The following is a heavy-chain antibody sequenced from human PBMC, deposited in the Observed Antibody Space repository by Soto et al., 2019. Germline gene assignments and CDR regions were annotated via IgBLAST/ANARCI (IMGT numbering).Heavy chain of an antibody. J-gene: IGHJ3*02. CDR1: GFTFSSYS. Sequence: GGSLRLSCAASGFTFSSYSMNWVRQAPGKGLEWVSSISSSSYIYYADSVKGRFTISRDNAKNSLYLQMNSLRAEDTAVYYCARVHAGDAFDIWGQGTMVTVSS. CDR2: ISSSSYI. CDR3: ARVHAGDAFDI. V-gene: IGHV3-21*01.